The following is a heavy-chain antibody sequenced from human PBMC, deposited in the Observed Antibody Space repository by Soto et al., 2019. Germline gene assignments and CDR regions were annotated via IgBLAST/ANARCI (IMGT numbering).Heavy chain of an antibody. CDR1: GGSFSGYY. V-gene: IGHV4-34*01. J-gene: IGHJ3*02. D-gene: IGHD3-22*01. CDR2: INHSGST. Sequence: PSETLSLTCAVYGGSFSGYYWSWIRQPPGKGLEWIGEINHSGSTNYNPSPKRRVTISLDTSKNQFSLKLSSVTAADTAVYYCARGRYYDSSGYYYMDAFDIWGQGTMVTVSS. CDR3: ARGRYYDSSGYYYMDAFDI.